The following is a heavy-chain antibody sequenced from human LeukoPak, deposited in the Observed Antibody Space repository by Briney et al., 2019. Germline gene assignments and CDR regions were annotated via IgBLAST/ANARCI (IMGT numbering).Heavy chain of an antibody. V-gene: IGHV3-23*01. CDR2: IDSTGAYT. D-gene: IGHD6-25*01. J-gene: IGHJ4*02. CDR1: GFIFSNYA. CDR3: AKGSAAGRPYYFDY. Sequence: PRGSLRLSCAASGFIFSNYAMSWVRQAPGKGLEWVSAIDSTGAYTWYADSVKGRFTISKDSSKTILYLQMNSLRAEDAAVYFCAKGSAAGRPYYFDYWGQGTLVTVSS.